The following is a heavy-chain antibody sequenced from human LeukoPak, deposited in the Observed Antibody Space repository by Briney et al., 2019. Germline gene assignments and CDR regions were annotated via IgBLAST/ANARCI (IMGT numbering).Heavy chain of an antibody. CDR2: ISNDGGST. Sequence: GGSLRLSCAASGFTFSSLAMSWIRQAPGKGLEWVSEISNDGGSTFYADFVKGRFTISRDNSKNTLYLQMNSLRVDDTAVYYCAINVRGGYSEAHGDFWGQGTLVTVSS. CDR3: AINVRGGYSEAHGDF. D-gene: IGHD3-10*02. V-gene: IGHV3-23*01. J-gene: IGHJ4*02. CDR1: GFTFSSLA.